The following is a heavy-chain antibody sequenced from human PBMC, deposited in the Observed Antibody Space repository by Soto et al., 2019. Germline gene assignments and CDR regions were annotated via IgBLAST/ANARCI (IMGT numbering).Heavy chain of an antibody. CDR3: ARDLAAAVVSGYYYGMDV. CDR2: ISAYNGNT. V-gene: IGHV1-18*01. J-gene: IGHJ6*02. D-gene: IGHD6-19*01. Sequence: ASVKVSCKASGYTFTSYGISWVRQAPGQGLEWMGWISAYNGNTNYAQKLQGRVTMTTDTSTSTAYMELRSLRSDDTAVYYCARDLAAAVVSGYYYGMDVWGQGTTVTVS. CDR1: GYTFTSYG.